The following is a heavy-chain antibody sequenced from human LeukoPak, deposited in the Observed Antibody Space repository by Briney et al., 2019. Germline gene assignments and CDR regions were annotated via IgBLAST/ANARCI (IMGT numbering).Heavy chain of an antibody. V-gene: IGHV1-18*01. D-gene: IGHD6-19*01. CDR1: GHTFTSYG. Sequence: ASVKVSCKASGHTFTSYGISWVRQAPGQGLEWMGWISAYKGNTNYAQKLQGRVTMTTDTSTSTAYMELRSLRSDDTAVYYCARGLASSGWYGYYYYGMDVWGQGTTVTVSS. J-gene: IGHJ6*02. CDR2: ISAYKGNT. CDR3: ARGLASSGWYGYYYYGMDV.